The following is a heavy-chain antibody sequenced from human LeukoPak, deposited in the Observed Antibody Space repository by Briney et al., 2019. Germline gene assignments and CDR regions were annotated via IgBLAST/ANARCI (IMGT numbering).Heavy chain of an antibody. CDR1: GYTFTSSG. CDR3: ARATNWNYAFDI. V-gene: IGHV1-18*01. Sequence: ASVKVSCKASGYTFTSSGISWVRQAPGQGLERMGWISAFNGNTNYAQKLQGRVTMTTDTSTTTAYMELRSLRSDDTAVYYCARATNWNYAFDIWGQGTMVTVSS. J-gene: IGHJ3*02. CDR2: ISAFNGNT. D-gene: IGHD1-7*01.